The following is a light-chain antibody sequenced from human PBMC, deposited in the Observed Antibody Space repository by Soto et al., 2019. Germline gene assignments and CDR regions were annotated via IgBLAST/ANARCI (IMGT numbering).Light chain of an antibody. CDR3: QQSYSTPWT. J-gene: IGKJ1*01. CDR2: STS. CDR1: QSISDY. Sequence: DIKTTQSPSSLSASVGDRVTITCRANQSISDYLNWYQQKPGKAPRLLIYSTSTLQSGVPSKFSGSASGTDFTLTISSLQPEDFATYYCQQSYSTPWTFGQGTKVDIK. V-gene: IGKV1-39*01.